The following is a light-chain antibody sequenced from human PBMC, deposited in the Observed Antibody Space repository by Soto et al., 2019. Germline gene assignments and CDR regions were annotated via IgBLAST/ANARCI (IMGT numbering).Light chain of an antibody. CDR2: DAS. V-gene: IGKV1-5*01. CDR3: QQYNSSRT. CDR1: QSISSW. J-gene: IGKJ1*01. Sequence: DIQMTQSPSTLSASVGDRVTITCRASQSISSWLAWYQQKPGKAPKLLSYDASSLESGVPSRFSGSGAGTEFTLTLSSLQPDDFATYYRQQYNSSRTFGQGTKVEIK.